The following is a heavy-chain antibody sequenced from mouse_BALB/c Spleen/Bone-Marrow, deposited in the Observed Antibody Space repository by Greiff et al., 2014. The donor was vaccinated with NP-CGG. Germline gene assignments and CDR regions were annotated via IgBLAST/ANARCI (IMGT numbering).Heavy chain of an antibody. CDR1: GHTFTTYY. V-gene: IGHV1S81*02. D-gene: IGHD4-1*01. CDR3: TRGRTWDFDY. Sequence: QVQLQQPGAELVKPGTSVKLSCKASGHTFTTYYMYWVKQRPGQGLEWIGEINPNNGGTNFKEKFKSKATLTVDKSSSTAYMQLSSLTSEDSAVYYCTRGRTWDFDYWGQGTTLTVSS. J-gene: IGHJ2*01. CDR2: INPNNGGT.